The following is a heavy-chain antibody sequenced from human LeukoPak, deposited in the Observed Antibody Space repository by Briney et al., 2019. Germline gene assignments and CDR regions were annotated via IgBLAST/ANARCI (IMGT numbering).Heavy chain of an antibody. V-gene: IGHV3-30*02. CDR2: IPYDGSNK. CDR1: GFTFSSYG. Sequence: GGSLRLSCAASGFTFSSYGMHWVRQAPGKGLEWVAFIPYDGSNKYYADSVKGRFTISRDNAENSLFLQMNRLRAEDTAIYYCARSRDWYADYWGQGSLVTVSS. D-gene: IGHD3-9*01. J-gene: IGHJ4*02. CDR3: ARSRDWYADY.